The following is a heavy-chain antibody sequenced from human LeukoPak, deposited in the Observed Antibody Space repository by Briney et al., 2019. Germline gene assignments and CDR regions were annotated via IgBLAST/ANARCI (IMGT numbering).Heavy chain of an antibody. D-gene: IGHD6-19*01. V-gene: IGHV3-48*02. J-gene: IGHJ4*02. CDR1: GFTFSSYS. CDR2: ISSSSTTI. Sequence: SGGSLRLSCAASGFTFSSYSMNWVRQAPGKGREWVSYISSSSTTIYYADSVKGRFTISRDNAKNSLYLQMNSLRDGDMAVYYCARVPYSTGTYDYWGQGTLVIVSS. CDR3: ARVPYSTGTYDY.